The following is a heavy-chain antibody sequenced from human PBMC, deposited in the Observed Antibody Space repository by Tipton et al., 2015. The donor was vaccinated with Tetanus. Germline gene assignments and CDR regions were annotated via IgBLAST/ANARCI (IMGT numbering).Heavy chain of an antibody. D-gene: IGHD7-27*01. V-gene: IGHV4-4*07. Sequence: TLSLTCTVSGASISGYYWAWIRQPAGKGLEWIGRIYTSGSTNYNPSLKSRVTMSVDTSKNQFSLKLTSMTAADTAVYYCARIRQVGKPGPFFDYWGQGTLVTVSS. J-gene: IGHJ4*02. CDR1: GASISGYY. CDR2: IYTSGST. CDR3: ARIRQVGKPGPFFDY.